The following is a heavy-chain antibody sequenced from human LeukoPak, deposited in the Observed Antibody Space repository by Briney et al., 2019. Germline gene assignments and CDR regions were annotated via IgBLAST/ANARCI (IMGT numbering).Heavy chain of an antibody. CDR2: ISGSGSDI. V-gene: IGHV3-11*01. Sequence: GGSLRLSCVVSGFGFSDSYMTWIRQTPGKGLEWLAYISGSGSDIYYADSVKGRFTISRDNAKNSLYLQMNSLRPDDTALYYCSTDPRLLIYWGQGTLVTVSS. J-gene: IGHJ4*02. D-gene: IGHD2-8*01. CDR3: STDPRLLIY. CDR1: GFGFSDSY.